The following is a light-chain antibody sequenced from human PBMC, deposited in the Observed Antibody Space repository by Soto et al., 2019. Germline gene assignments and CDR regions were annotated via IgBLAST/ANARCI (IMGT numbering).Light chain of an antibody. CDR3: GSWDSSLSAYV. Sequence: SVLTQPPSVSASPGQKVTISCSGSSSNIGGNSVSSYQQLPGTAPKLLIYDDNKRPSGIPDRFSGSKSGTSATLGITGFQTGDEADYYCGSWDSSLSAYVFGAGTKVTV. J-gene: IGLJ1*01. V-gene: IGLV1-51*01. CDR2: DDN. CDR1: SSNIGGNS.